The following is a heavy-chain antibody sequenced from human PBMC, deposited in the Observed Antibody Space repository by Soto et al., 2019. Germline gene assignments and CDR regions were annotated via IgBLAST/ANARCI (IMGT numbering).Heavy chain of an antibody. CDR1: GYTFTSYY. D-gene: IGHD6-19*01. CDR2: INPSGGST. J-gene: IGHJ5*02. Sequence: ASVKVSCKASGYTFTSYYMHWVRQAPGQGLEWMGIINPSGGSTSYAQKFQGRVTMTRDTPTSTVYMELSSLRSEDTAVYYCARDQGSSGWPLRWFDPWGQGTLVTVSS. V-gene: IGHV1-46*01. CDR3: ARDQGSSGWPLRWFDP.